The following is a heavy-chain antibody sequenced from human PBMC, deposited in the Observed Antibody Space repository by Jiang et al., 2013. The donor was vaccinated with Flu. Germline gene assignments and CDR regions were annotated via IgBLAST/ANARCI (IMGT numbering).Heavy chain of an antibody. D-gene: IGHD3-9*01. J-gene: IGHJ4*02. V-gene: IGHV4-4*07. CDR3: AREALRYFDWLFDY. CDR1: Y. CDR2: SIPWEH. Sequence: YWSWIRQPAGRDWSGLGVSIPWEHQLQPSLKSRVTMSVDTSKNQFSLKLSSVTAADTAVYYCAREALRYFDWLFDYWGQGTLVTVSS.